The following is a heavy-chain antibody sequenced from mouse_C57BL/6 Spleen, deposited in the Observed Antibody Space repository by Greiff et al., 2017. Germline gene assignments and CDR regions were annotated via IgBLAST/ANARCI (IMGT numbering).Heavy chain of an antibody. CDR2: IRNKANGYTT. CDR1: GFTFTDYY. CDR3: ARHYGNRDWYFDV. V-gene: IGHV7-3*01. Sequence: EVQLVESGGGLVQPGGSLSLSCAASGFTFTDYYMSWVRQPPGKALEWLGFIRNKANGYTTEYSASVKGRFTISRDNSQSILYLQMNALRAEDSATYYCARHYGNRDWYFDVWGTGTTVTVSS. D-gene: IGHD1-1*01. J-gene: IGHJ1*03.